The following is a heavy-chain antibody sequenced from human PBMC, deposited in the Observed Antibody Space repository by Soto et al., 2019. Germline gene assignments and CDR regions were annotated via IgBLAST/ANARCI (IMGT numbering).Heavy chain of an antibody. V-gene: IGHV3-48*04. CDR1: RFTFSDYS. CDR3: ARDRDAGGWYAAFGY. J-gene: IGHJ4*02. D-gene: IGHD6-19*01. Sequence: GGSLRLSCAASRFTFSDYSMNWVRQAPGKWLEWVSYIGGSGTTIYYADSVKGRFTISRDNAKNLLYLEMNNLRAEDTAVYYCARDRDAGGWYAAFGYWGQGTLVTVSS. CDR2: IGGSGTTI.